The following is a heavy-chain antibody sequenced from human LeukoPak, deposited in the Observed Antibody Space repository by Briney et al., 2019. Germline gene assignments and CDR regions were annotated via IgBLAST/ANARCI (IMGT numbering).Heavy chain of an antibody. CDR3: ARVFGYCSGGSCYPLPYYYYGMDV. J-gene: IGHJ6*04. CDR2: INHSGST. D-gene: IGHD2-15*01. V-gene: IGHV4-34*01. Sequence: SETLSLTCVVYGGSFSGYYWSWIRQPPGKGLEWIGEINHSGSTNYNPSLKSRVTISVDTSKNQFSLKLSSVTAADTAVYYCARVFGYCSGGSCYPLPYYYYGMDVWGKGTTVTVSS. CDR1: GGSFSGYY.